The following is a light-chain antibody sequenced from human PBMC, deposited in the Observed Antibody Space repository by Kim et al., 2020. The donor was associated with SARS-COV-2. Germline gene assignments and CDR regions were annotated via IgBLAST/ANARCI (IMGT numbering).Light chain of an antibody. CDR2: DVS. CDR1: SSDVGGYNF. J-gene: IGLJ1*01. Sequence: QSALTQPASVSGSPGQSITISCTGTSSDVGGYNFVSWYQQHPGKAPKLMIYDVSKRPSGVSNRFSGSKSGNTASLTISGLQAEDEADYYCCSYTSSSTYVFGTGTKVTVL. CDR3: CSYTSSSTYV. V-gene: IGLV2-14*02.